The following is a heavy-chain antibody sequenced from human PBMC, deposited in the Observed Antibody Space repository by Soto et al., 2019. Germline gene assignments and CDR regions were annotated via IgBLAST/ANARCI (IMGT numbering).Heavy chain of an antibody. J-gene: IGHJ6*02. CDR3: TTDLQAYCDGTTCYAGNYYYDDMDV. CDR2: IKSQGDGGTR. CDR1: GFSFRNAW. Sequence: PGGSLRLSCAASGFSFRNAWMSWVRQAPGKGLEWVGHIKSQGDGGTRDYAAPVKGRFTISRDDSKNTLFLQMNSLKNEDTAVYFCTTDLQAYCDGTTCYAGNYYYDDMDVWGQGTTGTVSS. V-gene: IGHV3-15*01. D-gene: IGHD2-2*01.